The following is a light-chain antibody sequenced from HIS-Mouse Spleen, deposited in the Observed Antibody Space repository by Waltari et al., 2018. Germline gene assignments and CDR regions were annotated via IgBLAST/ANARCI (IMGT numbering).Light chain of an antibody. CDR1: QSVSSN. V-gene: IGKV3-15*01. J-gene: IGKJ1*01. CDR3: QQYNNWPPWT. Sequence: EIVMTQSPATLSVTPGESATLSCRASQSVSSNLAWYQQKPGKAPRLLTYGPSTRATGIPARCSGSGSGTEFTLTISSMQSEDFAVYYCQQYNNWPPWTFGQGTKVEIK. CDR2: GPS.